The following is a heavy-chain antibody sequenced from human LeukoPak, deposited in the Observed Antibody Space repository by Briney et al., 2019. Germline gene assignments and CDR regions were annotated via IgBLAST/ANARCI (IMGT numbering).Heavy chain of an antibody. J-gene: IGHJ4*02. CDR1: GFTFSSYA. CDR2: ISGSGGST. Sequence: AGGSQRLSCAASGFTFSSYAMSWVRQAPGKGLEWVSAISGSGGSTYYADSVKGRFTISRDNSKNTLYLQMNSLRAEDTAVYYCAKLYYGSGSYLNPFDYWGQGTLVTVSS. CDR3: AKLYYGSGSYLNPFDY. D-gene: IGHD3-10*01. V-gene: IGHV3-23*01.